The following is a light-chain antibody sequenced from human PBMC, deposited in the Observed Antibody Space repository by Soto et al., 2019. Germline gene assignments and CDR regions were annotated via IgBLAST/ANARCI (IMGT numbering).Light chain of an antibody. V-gene: IGKV3-20*01. CDR3: QQYGSSSGT. Sequence: EIVLTQSPGTLSLSPGERATLSCRASQSVSSSSLAWYQQKPGQAHRLLIYGASSRATGIPDRFSGSGSGTDFTLTISRLEPEDFAVYYCQQYGSSSGTFGPGTKVDIK. CDR2: GAS. CDR1: QSVSSSS. J-gene: IGKJ3*01.